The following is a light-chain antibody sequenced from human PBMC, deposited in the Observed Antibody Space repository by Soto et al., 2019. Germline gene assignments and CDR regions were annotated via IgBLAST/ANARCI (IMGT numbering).Light chain of an antibody. CDR2: DVS. J-gene: IGLJ2*01. Sequence: QSALTQPRSVSGSPGQSVTISCTGTSSDVGGYNYVSWYQQHPGKAPKLMIYDVSMRPSGVPDRFSGSKSGNTASLTISGLQAEDEADYYCCSYAGSYTVVFGGRTKLTVL. CDR3: CSYAGSYTVV. CDR1: SSDVGGYNY. V-gene: IGLV2-11*01.